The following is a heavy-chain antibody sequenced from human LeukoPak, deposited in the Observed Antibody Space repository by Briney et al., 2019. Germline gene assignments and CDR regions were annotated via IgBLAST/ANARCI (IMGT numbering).Heavy chain of an antibody. V-gene: IGHV3-53*01. D-gene: IGHD3-10*01. CDR3: ARDYYYGSGSYLDY. J-gene: IGHJ4*02. Sequence: SGGSLRLSCAASGFTVSSNYMSWVRQAPGKGLEWVSVIYSGGSTYYADSVKGRFTISRDNSKNTLYLQMNSLRAEDTAVYYCARDYYYGSGSYLDYWGQGTLVTVSS. CDR1: GFTVSSNY. CDR2: IYSGGST.